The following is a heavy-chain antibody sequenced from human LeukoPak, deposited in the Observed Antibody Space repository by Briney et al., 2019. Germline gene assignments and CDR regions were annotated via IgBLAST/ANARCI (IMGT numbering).Heavy chain of an antibody. D-gene: IGHD1-26*01. CDR2: INTGNGDT. Sequence: ASVKVSCKASGYTFTTYAIHWVRQAPGQRLEWLGWINTGNGDTRYSQTFQGRVTITRDTSASTAYMELSSLRPEDTAVYYCARDMGSGSLHYWGQGALVTVSS. CDR1: GYTFTTYA. J-gene: IGHJ4*02. V-gene: IGHV1-3*04. CDR3: ARDMGSGSLHY.